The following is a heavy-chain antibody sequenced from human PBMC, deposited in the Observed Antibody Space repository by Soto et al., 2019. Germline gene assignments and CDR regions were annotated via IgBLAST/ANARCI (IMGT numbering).Heavy chain of an antibody. D-gene: IGHD2-21*01. CDR1: GGSLNSGDYS. Sequence: SLSLTCTVSGGSLNSGDYSLTFIRQQQGKGLEWIGYIYHTGTTYYNPSFKSRVTISKDSSMNHLSLQLTSVTAADTAIYYCTTGGDAWKTGLWGQGILVTVSS. V-gene: IGHV4-30-2*01. J-gene: IGHJ4*02. CDR2: IYHTGTT. CDR3: TTGGDAWKTGL.